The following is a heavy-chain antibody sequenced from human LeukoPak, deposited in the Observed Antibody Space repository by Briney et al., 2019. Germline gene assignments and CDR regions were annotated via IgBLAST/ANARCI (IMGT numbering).Heavy chain of an antibody. Sequence: ASVKVSCKASGGTFSSYAISWVRQAPGQGLEWMGGIIPIFGTANYAQKFQGRVTITTDESTSTAYMELSSLRSEDTAVYYCASRTYDSSVPTAFDIWGQGTMVTVSS. CDR3: ASRTYDSSVPTAFDI. J-gene: IGHJ3*02. CDR1: GGTFSSYA. D-gene: IGHD3-22*01. V-gene: IGHV1-69*05. CDR2: IIPIFGTA.